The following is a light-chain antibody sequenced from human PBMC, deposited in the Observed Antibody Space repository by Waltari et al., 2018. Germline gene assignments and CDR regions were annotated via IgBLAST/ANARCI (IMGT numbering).Light chain of an antibody. CDR3: HHYYIPPLT. V-gene: IGKV4-1*01. CDR2: WAS. J-gene: IGKJ5*01. CDR1: QSLFSTSNSKTY. Sequence: DIVMTQSPDFLPVSLGERATINCKSSQSLFSTSNSKTYISLYQKKPGQPPKLLIYWASTRGSGVPDRFSGSGSGTDFTLTISSLQAEDVAVYYCHHYYIPPLTFGQGTRLEIK.